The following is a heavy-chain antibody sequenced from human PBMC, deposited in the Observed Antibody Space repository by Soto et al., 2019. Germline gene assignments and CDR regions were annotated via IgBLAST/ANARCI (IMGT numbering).Heavy chain of an antibody. Sequence: GGSPRLSCAASGFTFGSYAMHWVHQAPGKGLEWVAVISYDGSNKYYADSVKGRFTISRDNSKNTLYLQMNSLRAEDTAVYYCARDQDGSSWYAPRGFHYWGQGTLVTVSS. J-gene: IGHJ4*02. CDR1: GFTFGSYA. CDR3: ARDQDGSSWYAPRGFHY. D-gene: IGHD6-13*01. V-gene: IGHV3-30-3*01. CDR2: ISYDGSNK.